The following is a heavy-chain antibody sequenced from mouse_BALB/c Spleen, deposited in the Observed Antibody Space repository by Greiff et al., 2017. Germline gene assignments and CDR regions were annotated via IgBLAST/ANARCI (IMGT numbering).Heavy chain of an antibody. CDR3: ARGGKLHYFDY. V-gene: IGHV1-87*01. Sequence: VQLQQSGAELARPGASVKLSCKASGYTFTSYWMQWVKQRPGQGLEWIGAIYPGDGDTRYTQKFKGKATLTADKSSSTAYMQLSSLASEDSAVYYCARGGKLHYFDYWGQGTTLTVSS. J-gene: IGHJ2*01. CDR2: IYPGDGDT. CDR1: GYTFTSYW.